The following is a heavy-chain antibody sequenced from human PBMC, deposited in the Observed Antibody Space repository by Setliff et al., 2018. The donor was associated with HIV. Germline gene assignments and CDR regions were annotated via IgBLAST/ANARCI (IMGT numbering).Heavy chain of an antibody. J-gene: IGHJ4*02. CDR1: GYTFSTYP. Sequence: ASVKVSCKTTGYTFSTYPMHWVRQAPGQRLEWMGWINTGNDNTRYSQKFQGRVTITRDTSASTAYMELSSLTSEDTAVYYCAKGGDRAMINFDHWGQGALVTVSS. V-gene: IGHV1-3*04. D-gene: IGHD5-18*01. CDR3: AKGGDRAMINFDH. CDR2: INTGNDNT.